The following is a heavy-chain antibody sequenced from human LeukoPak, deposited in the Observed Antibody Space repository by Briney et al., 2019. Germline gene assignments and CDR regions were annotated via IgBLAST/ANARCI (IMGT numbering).Heavy chain of an antibody. J-gene: IGHJ4*02. CDR3: AREPRPYNAWFDY. CDR2: INHSGST. D-gene: IGHD5-24*01. CDR1: GGSFSGYY. Sequence: SETLSLTCAAYGGSFSGYYWSWIRQPPGKGLEWIGEINHSGSTNYNPSLKSRVAISVDTSKNQFSLKLSSVTAADTAVYYCAREPRPYNAWFDYWGQGTLVTVS. V-gene: IGHV4-34*01.